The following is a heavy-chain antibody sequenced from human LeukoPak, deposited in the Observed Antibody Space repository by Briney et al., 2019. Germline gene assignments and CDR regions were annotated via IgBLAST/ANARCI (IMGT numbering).Heavy chain of an antibody. V-gene: IGHV4-39*07. D-gene: IGHD4-23*01. CDR2: IYYSGST. CDR3: ATYGGFSPFDY. J-gene: IGHJ4*02. Sequence: SETLSLTCTVSGGSISSSSYYWGWIRQPPGKGLEWIGSIYYSGSTYYNPSLKSRVTISVDTSKNQFSLKLTSVTAADTATNYCATYGGFSPFDYWGQGTLVTVSS. CDR1: GGSISSSSYY.